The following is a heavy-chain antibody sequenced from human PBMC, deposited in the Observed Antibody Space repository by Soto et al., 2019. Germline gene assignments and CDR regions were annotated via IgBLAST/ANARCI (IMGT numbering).Heavy chain of an antibody. J-gene: IGHJ4*02. CDR3: TRDVRLFDF. CDR1: GFTLSDYS. Sequence: GSLRLSCAASGFTLSDYSMNGVRQAPGKGLEWIASISRSSTHINYSDSVKGRFTISRDNGNNSLSLLMSSLGAEDTAVYYCTRDVRLFDFWGPGTLVTVSS. CDR2: ISRSSTHI. V-gene: IGHV3-21*01.